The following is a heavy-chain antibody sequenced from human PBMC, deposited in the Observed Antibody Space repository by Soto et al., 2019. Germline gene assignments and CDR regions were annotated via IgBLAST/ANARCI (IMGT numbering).Heavy chain of an antibody. CDR2: MKQDGSEK. J-gene: IGHJ3*02. CDR1: GFTFSSYW. D-gene: IGHD3-16*01. V-gene: IGHV3-7*05. Sequence: PGGSLRLSCAASGFTFSSYWMSWVRQAPGKGLEWVANMKQDGSEKYYVDSVKGRFTISRDNAKNSLYLQMNSLRAEDTAVYYCARDRPGRGWRSRDAYNHDAFGIWGQGTMVTVSS. CDR3: ARDRPGRGWRSRDAYNHDAFGI.